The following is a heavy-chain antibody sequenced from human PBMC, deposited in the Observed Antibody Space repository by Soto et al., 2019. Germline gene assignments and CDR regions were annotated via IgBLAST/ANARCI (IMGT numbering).Heavy chain of an antibody. CDR1: GGTFSSYA. D-gene: IGHD3-22*01. CDR2: IIPIFGTA. CDR3: ASHYDSSGYYYRGMDY. J-gene: IGHJ4*02. Sequence: SVKVSCKASGGTFSSYAISWVRQAPGQGLEWMGGIIPIFGTADYAQKFQGRVTITADESTSTAYMELSSLRSEDTAVYYCASHYDSSGYYYRGMDYWGQGTLVTVSS. V-gene: IGHV1-69*13.